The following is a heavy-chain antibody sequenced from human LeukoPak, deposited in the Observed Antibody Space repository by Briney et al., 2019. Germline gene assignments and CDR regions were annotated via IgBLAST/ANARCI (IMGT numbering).Heavy chain of an antibody. CDR3: ARDTAMVIDY. CDR2: IYYSGRT. V-gene: IGHV4-59*01. J-gene: IGHJ4*01. CDR1: GGSISSYY. Sequence: PSETLPLSCTVSGGSISSYYWSWIRQPPGKGLEWSGYIYYSGRTNYNPSLKSRVTISVDTSMNQFSLKLSSATAADTAVYYCARDTAMVIDYWGRGIFGTVSS. D-gene: IGHD5-18*01.